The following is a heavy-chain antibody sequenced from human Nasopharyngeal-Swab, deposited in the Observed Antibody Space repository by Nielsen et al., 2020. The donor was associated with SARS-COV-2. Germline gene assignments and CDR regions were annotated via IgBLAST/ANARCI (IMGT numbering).Heavy chain of an antibody. D-gene: IGHD3-3*01. CDR3: ARVFGVVNPYYYYYMDV. J-gene: IGHJ6*03. Sequence: SETLSLTCAVSGSSISSGYYWGWIRQPPGKGLEWIGSIYHSGSTYYNPSLKSRVTISVDTSKNQFSLKLSSVTAADTAVYYCARVFGVVNPYYYYYMDVWGKGTTVTVSS. CDR1: GSSISSGYY. V-gene: IGHV4-38-2*01. CDR2: IYHSGST.